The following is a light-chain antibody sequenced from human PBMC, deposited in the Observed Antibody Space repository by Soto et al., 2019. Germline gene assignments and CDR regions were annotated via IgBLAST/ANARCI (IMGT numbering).Light chain of an antibody. CDR2: DAS. V-gene: IGKV3-11*01. J-gene: IGKJ4*01. CDR1: QSVSSV. CDR3: QQRSNWPLT. Sequence: EIVLTQSPATLSLSPGERATLSCRASQSVSSVLAWYQQKPGQAPRLLIYDASDRATGIPTRFSGSGSGTEFTLTISSLEPEDFAVYYCQQRSNWPLTFGGGTKVEMK.